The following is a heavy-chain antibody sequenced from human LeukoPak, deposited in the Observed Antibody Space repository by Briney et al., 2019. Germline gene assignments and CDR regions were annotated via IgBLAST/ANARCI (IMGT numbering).Heavy chain of an antibody. V-gene: IGHV3-7*01. CDR2: IKQDGSEK. CDR1: GFTFSSYW. D-gene: IGHD3-3*01. CDR3: ARCDTYYDFWSGYAQNWFDP. J-gene: IGHJ5*02. Sequence: PGGSLRLSCAASGFTFSSYWMSGVRQAPGKGLEWVANIKQDGSEKYYVDSVKGRFTISRDNAKHSLYLQMNSLRAEDTAVYYCARCDTYYDFWSGYAQNWFDPWGQGTLVTVSS.